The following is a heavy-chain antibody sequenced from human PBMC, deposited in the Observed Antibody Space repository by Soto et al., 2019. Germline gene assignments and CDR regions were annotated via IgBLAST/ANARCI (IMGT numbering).Heavy chain of an antibody. D-gene: IGHD6-19*01. Sequence: SGTEVKKPGASVKVSCKAAGYRFTSYSLHWVRQAPGQRPEWIGWINTGTGDTRYSQMFQGRVTISRDTSATTAYLELRRLTSQDTAVYYCARDASGWFIHWGQGTLVTVSS. CDR3: ARDASGWFIH. J-gene: IGHJ1*01. CDR2: INTGTGDT. V-gene: IGHV1-3*04. CDR1: GYRFTSYS.